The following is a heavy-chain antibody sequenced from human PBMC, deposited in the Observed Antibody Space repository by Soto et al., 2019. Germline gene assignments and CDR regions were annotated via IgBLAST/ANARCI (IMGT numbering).Heavy chain of an antibody. CDR2: IYHSGST. CDR1: AGSISSGVYS. CDR3: ARVPGP. V-gene: IGHV4-30-2*01. J-gene: IGHJ5*02. D-gene: IGHD3-10*01. Sequence: QLQLQESGSGLVKPSQTLSLTCSVSAGSISSGVYSWSWIRQPPGKRLEWNGYIYHSGSTYYNASLKSRGTISVDRSKNQLSLKLSSVAAADTAVYYCARVPGPWGQGTLVTVSS.